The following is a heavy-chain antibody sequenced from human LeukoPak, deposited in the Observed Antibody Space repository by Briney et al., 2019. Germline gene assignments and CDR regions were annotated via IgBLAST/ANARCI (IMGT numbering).Heavy chain of an antibody. J-gene: IGHJ4*02. CDR2: ISAYNGNT. Sequence: ASAKVSCKASGYTFTSYDINWVRQATGQGLEWMGWISAYNGNTNYAQKLQGRVTMTTDTSTSTAYMELRSLRSDDTAVYYCARDQEAYCGGDCYPGAYWGQGTLVTVSS. D-gene: IGHD2-21*02. V-gene: IGHV1-18*01. CDR1: GYTFTSYD. CDR3: ARDQEAYCGGDCYPGAY.